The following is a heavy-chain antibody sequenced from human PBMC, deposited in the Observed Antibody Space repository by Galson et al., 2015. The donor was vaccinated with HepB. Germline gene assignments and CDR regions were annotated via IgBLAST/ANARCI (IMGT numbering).Heavy chain of an antibody. CDR2: ITTSGGTI. V-gene: IGHV3-11*01. Sequence: SLRLSCAASGFTFSDYYMTWIRQAPGKGLEWISYITTSGGTIYYADSVKGRFTISRDNAKNSLYLQMHSLRAGDTAVYYCARAGGTVFFPDPDAFDIWGQGTMVTVSS. D-gene: IGHD4-17*01. J-gene: IGHJ3*02. CDR3: ARAGGTVFFPDPDAFDI. CDR1: GFTFSDYY.